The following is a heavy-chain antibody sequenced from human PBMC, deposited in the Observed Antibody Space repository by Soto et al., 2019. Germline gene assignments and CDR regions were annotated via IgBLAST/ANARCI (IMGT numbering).Heavy chain of an antibody. CDR2: ISSSSSTL. CDR1: GFTFSRYE. D-gene: IGHD1-26*01. V-gene: IGHV3-48*03. J-gene: IGHJ2*01. CDR3: ARGGSGSYFWYFDL. Sequence: GGSLRLSCADSGFTFSRYEMNWVRQAPGKGLEWVSYISSSSSTLYYADSVKGRFTISRDNAKNSLYPQMNSLRAEDTAVYYCARGGSGSYFWYFDLWGRGTLVTVSS.